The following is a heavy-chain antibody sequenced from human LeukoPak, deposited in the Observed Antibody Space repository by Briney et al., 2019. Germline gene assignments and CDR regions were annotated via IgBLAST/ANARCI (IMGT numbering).Heavy chain of an antibody. J-gene: IGHJ4*02. CDR2: ISGESKYI. V-gene: IGHV3-21*01. CDR3: ARGAVFQGNYDY. Sequence: GGSLRLSCAAAGFTFSSSSMNWVRQAPGKGLEWVSSISGESKYIYYADSVTGRFTISRDNAKNSLYLQMSTLGAEDTAVYYCARGAVFQGNYDYWGQGTQVTVSS. D-gene: IGHD3-10*01. CDR1: GFTFSSSS.